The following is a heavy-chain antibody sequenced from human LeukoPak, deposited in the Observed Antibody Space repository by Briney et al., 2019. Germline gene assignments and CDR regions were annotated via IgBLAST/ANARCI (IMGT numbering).Heavy chain of an antibody. J-gene: IGHJ5*02. Sequence: GESLKIPCKGSGYSFTSYWIGWVRQMPGKGLEWMGIIYPGDSDTRYSPSFQGQVTISADKSISTAYLQWSSLKASDTAMYYCARGRGSGWYSHWFDPWGQGTLVTVSS. V-gene: IGHV5-51*01. D-gene: IGHD6-19*01. CDR3: ARGRGSGWYSHWFDP. CDR1: GYSFTSYW. CDR2: IYPGDSDT.